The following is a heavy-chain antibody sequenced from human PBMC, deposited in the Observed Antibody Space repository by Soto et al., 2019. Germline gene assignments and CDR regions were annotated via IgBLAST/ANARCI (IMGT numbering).Heavy chain of an antibody. D-gene: IGHD1-26*01. CDR1: GGSVSVYY. Sequence: SETLSLTCTISGGSVSVYYWSWIRQSTGQGLEWIGYISASGSPYYNPSLRSRVTISADTSKNQISLKLTSPTAADTAVYYCARGVGSSPPQYWGRGTLVTV. CDR3: ARGVGSSPPQY. J-gene: IGHJ4*02. CDR2: ISASGSP. V-gene: IGHV4-59*02.